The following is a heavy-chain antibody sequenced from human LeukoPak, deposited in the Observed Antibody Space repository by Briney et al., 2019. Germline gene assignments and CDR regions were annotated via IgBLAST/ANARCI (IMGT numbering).Heavy chain of an antibody. CDR1: GGSIRGSTSY. CDR2: IYHSGST. V-gene: IGHV4-39*07. J-gene: IGHJ4*02. CDR3: ARASHDYGDYSHFDY. D-gene: IGHD4-17*01. Sequence: SETLSLTCTVSGGSIRGSTSYWGWIRQPPGKGLEWIGEIYHSGSTNYNPSLKTRVTISVDKSKNQFSLKLSSVTAADTAVYYCARASHDYGDYSHFDYWGQGTLVTVSS.